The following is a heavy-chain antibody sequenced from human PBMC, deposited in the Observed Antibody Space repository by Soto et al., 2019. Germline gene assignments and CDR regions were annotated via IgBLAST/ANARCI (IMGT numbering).Heavy chain of an antibody. CDR2: IKPSDGST. Sequence: ASVKVSCKASGYTFTSSYMHWVRQAPGQGLVWMGIIKPSDGSTTYAQRFQGRVTMTRDTSTSTIYMELSSLRSEDTAVYYCARSWRYYGSGSYPWGQGTLVTVSS. J-gene: IGHJ5*02. V-gene: IGHV1-46*03. CDR1: GYTFTSSY. D-gene: IGHD3-10*01. CDR3: ARSWRYYGSGSYP.